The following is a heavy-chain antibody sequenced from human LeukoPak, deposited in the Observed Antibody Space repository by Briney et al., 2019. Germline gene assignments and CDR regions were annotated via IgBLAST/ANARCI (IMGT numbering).Heavy chain of an antibody. D-gene: IGHD2-15*01. Sequence: GGSLRLSCAASGFTVSSNYMSWVRQAPGKGLEWVSVIYSGGSTYYADSVKGRFTISRDNSKNTLYLQMSSLRAEDTAVYYCARDSRRILPSDWGQGTLVTVSS. CDR3: ARDSRRILPSD. CDR2: IYSGGST. V-gene: IGHV3-66*01. J-gene: IGHJ4*02. CDR1: GFTVSSNY.